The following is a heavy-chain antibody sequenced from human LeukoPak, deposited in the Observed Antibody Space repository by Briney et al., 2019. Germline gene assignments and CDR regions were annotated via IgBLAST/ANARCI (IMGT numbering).Heavy chain of an antibody. CDR1: NYTFTNYP. J-gene: IGHJ1*01. CDR2: ISAYSGNT. D-gene: IGHD6-6*01. Sequence: ASVKVSCKASNYTFTNYPISWVRQAPGQGLEWMGWISAYSGNTNYAQKVQGRVTMTTDTSTNTAYMELASLRPDDTAIYYCTRGSSSQYSQHWGQGTLVTVSS. CDR3: TRGSSSQYSQH. V-gene: IGHV1-18*01.